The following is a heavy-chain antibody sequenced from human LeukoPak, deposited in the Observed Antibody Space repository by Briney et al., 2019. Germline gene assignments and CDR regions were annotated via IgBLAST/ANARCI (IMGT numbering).Heavy chain of an antibody. CDR1: GDSISNYY. Sequence: PSETLSLTCTVSGDSISNYYWSWIRQPPGKGLEWIGYIYYSGNTDYNPSLKSRVTISVDTSKNQFSLRLNSVTAADTAVYYCARYRNEALFAFDIWSQGTMVTVSS. D-gene: IGHD1-14*01. CDR2: IYYSGNT. J-gene: IGHJ3*02. V-gene: IGHV4-59*01. CDR3: ARYRNEALFAFDI.